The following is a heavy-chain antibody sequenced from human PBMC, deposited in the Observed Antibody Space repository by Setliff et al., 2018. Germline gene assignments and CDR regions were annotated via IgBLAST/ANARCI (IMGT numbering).Heavy chain of an antibody. CDR1: GFAFSIYG. J-gene: IGHJ4*01. CDR3: AKEIQPRRGPVYDSSGLAFDY. CDR2: IRYDGSKK. V-gene: IGHV3-30*02. D-gene: IGHD3-22*01. Sequence: GGSLRLSCAASGFAFSIYGIYWFRHTPGKGLEWVAYIRYDGSKKDYADYVRGRFTISRDDSKNTVSLQMNSLRAEDTAVYYCAKEIQPRRGPVYDSSGLAFDYWGQGTLVTVSS.